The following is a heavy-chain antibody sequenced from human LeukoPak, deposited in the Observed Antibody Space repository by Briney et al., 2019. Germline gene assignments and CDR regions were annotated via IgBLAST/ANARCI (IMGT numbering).Heavy chain of an antibody. CDR2: MSTSSTYI. D-gene: IGHD3-16*01. CDR3: VRDFAFGFCNTPTCRYPFDS. Sequence: PGGSLRLPCAASGFNFRGYNMNWVRQAPGKGLEWVSSMSTSSTYIYYADSIKGRFTISRDDARSLLYLQMDSLRAEDTAVYYCVRDFAFGFCNTPTCRYPFDSWGQGTLVTVSS. CDR1: GFNFRGYN. V-gene: IGHV3-21*06. J-gene: IGHJ4*02.